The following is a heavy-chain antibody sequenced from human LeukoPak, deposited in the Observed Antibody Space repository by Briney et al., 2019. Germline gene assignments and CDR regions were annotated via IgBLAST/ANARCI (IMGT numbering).Heavy chain of an antibody. CDR2: ISSSSSYI. CDR3: AREYCSGGSCYYFDY. V-gene: IGHV3-21*01. J-gene: IGHJ4*02. Sequence: GGSLRLSCAASGFTFSSYSMNWVRQAPGKGLEWVSSISSSSSYIYYADSVKGRFTISRDNAKNSLYLQMNSQRAEDTAVYYCAREYCSGGSCYYFDYWGQGTLVTVSS. CDR1: GFTFSSYS. D-gene: IGHD2-15*01.